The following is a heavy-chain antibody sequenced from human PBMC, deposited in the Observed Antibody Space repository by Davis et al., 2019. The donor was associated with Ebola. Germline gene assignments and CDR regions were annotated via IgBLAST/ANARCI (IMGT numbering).Heavy chain of an antibody. CDR3: ARDGGSSYYYYGMDV. CDR1: GFTFSTYA. D-gene: IGHD2-15*01. CDR2: ISYDGSNK. V-gene: IGHV3-30*04. Sequence: PGGSLRLSCAASGFTFSTYAISWVRQAPGKGLEWVAVISYDGSNKYYADSVKGRFTISRDNSKNTLYLQMNSLRAEDTAVYYCARDGGSSYYYYGMDVWGQGTTVTVSS. J-gene: IGHJ6*02.